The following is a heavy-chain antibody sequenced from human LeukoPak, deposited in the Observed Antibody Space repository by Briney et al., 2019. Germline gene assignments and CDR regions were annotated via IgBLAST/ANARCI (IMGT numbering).Heavy chain of an antibody. CDR3: AREGLHSSSDY. D-gene: IGHD6-6*01. Sequence: PGRSLRLSCAVSGFTFSSYAMHWVRQAPGKGLEWVAVISKDGSNKYYADSVKGRFTISRDNSKNTLYLQMNSLRAEDTAVYYCAREGLHSSSDYWGQGTLVTVSS. CDR2: ISKDGSNK. J-gene: IGHJ4*02. V-gene: IGHV3-30-3*01. CDR1: GFTFSSYA.